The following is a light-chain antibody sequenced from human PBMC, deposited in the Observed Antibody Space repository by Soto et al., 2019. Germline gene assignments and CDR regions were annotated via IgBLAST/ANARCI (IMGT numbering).Light chain of an antibody. J-gene: IGLJ2*01. CDR1: SSDVGGYNY. CDR2: DVS. CDR3: SSYTSSSTPYVV. Sequence: QSALTQPASVSGSPGQSITISCTGTSSDVGGYNYVSWYQQHPGKAPKLMIYDVSNRPSVVSNRFSGSKSGNTASLTISGLQAEDEADYYCSSYTSSSTPYVVFGGWTKVTVL. V-gene: IGLV2-14*01.